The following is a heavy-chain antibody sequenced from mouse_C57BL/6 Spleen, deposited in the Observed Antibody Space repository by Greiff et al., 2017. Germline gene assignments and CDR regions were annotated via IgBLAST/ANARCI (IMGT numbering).Heavy chain of an antibody. J-gene: IGHJ4*01. Sequence: VKLVESGPGLVQPSQSLSITCTVSGFSLTSYGVHWVRPSPGKGLEWLGVIWSGGSTDYNAAFISRLSISKDNSKSQVFFKMNSLQADDTAIYYCARNGYDEPYAMDYWGQGTSVTVSS. CDR3: ARNGYDEPYAMDY. CDR1: GFSLTSYG. V-gene: IGHV2-2*01. D-gene: IGHD2-2*01. CDR2: IWSGGST.